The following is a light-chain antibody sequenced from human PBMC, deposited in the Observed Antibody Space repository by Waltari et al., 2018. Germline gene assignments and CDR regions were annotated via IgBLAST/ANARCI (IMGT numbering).Light chain of an antibody. V-gene: IGKV3-20*01. CDR3: HAYGSART. Sequence: ETSLTQSPGTLSLSLGERATLSCRASQVVSNDQLAWYQKRPGQAPRLLIYGVSSRATGVPDRFSGSGSGTDVTLTISRLEPEDFAVYYCHAYGSARTFGQGSKVEVK. CDR2: GVS. CDR1: QVVSNDQ. J-gene: IGKJ1*01.